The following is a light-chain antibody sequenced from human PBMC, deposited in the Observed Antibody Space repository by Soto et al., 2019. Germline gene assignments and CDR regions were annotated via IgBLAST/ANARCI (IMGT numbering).Light chain of an antibody. CDR2: LAS. CDR1: QSLQNY. J-gene: IGKJ2*01. CDR3: MQDRQTPQT. V-gene: IGKV2-28*01. Sequence: IVMTQSPLALPVTPGEPASISCRSSQSLQNYLDWYVQKPGQSPHLLIYLASTRASGVPGRFSGSGSGTDFTLNISRVEAEDVGVYYCMQDRQTPQTFGQGTKLEIK.